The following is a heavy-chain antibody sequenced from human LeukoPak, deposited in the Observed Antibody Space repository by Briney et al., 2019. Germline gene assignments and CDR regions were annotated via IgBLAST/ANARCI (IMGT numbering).Heavy chain of an antibody. CDR2: IKQDGSEK. CDR3: ARDGWATSDY. D-gene: IGHD3-10*01. J-gene: IGHJ4*02. CDR1: GFTFSSYW. Sequence: GSLRLPCAAYGFTFSSYWMSWVRQAPGKGLEWVANIKQDGSEKYYVDSVKGRFTISRDNAKNSLYLQMNSLRAEDTAVYYCARDGWATSDYWGQGTLVTVSS. V-gene: IGHV3-7*01.